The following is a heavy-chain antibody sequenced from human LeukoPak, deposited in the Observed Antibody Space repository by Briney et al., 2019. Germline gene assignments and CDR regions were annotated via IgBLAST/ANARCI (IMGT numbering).Heavy chain of an antibody. J-gene: IGHJ5*02. D-gene: IGHD3-16*01. CDR3: ARGGGAIAT. V-gene: IGHV6-1*01. CDR2: TYYRSKWYY. CDR1: GDSVSSNSAG. Sequence: SQTLSLTCAISGDSVSSNSAGWRWIRQSPSRGLEWLGRTYYRSKWYYDYAASVKGRITINPDTSKNQFSLQLNSVTPEDTAVYYCARGGGAIATWDQGTLVTVSS.